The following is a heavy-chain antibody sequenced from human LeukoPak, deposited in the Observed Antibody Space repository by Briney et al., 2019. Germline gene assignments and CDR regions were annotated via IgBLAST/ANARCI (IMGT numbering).Heavy chain of an antibody. CDR3: AREGAYCSGTDCFATTVDA. D-gene: IGHD2-2*01. CDR1: GYSISSGDYY. J-gene: IGHJ5*02. Sequence: SETLSLTRNVSGYSISSGDYYWTWIRQPAGKGLEWIGRVDLGGTPSYNPSLISRVTVSVDPSKNQFSLSLTSVTAADTATYYCAREGAYCSGTDCFATTVDAWGPGALVTVSS. V-gene: IGHV4-61*02. CDR2: VDLGGTP.